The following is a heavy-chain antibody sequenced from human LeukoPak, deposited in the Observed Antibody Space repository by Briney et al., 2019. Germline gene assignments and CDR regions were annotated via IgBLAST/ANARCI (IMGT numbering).Heavy chain of an antibody. V-gene: IGHV1-18*01. CDR3: ARAAGYSSGWYGGWFDP. CDR2: ISAYNGNT. Sequence: ASVKVSCKASGYTFTSYGISWVRQAPGQGLEWMGWISAYNGNTNYAQKLQGRVTMTTDTSTSTAYMELRSLRSDDTAVYYCARAAGYSSGWYGGWFDPWGQGTLVTASS. D-gene: IGHD6-19*01. J-gene: IGHJ5*02. CDR1: GYTFTSYG.